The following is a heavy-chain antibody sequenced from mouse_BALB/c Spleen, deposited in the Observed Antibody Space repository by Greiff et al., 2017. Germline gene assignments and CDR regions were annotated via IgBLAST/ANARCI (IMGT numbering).Heavy chain of an antibody. D-gene: IGHD2-4*01. J-gene: IGHJ3*01. V-gene: IGHV1-52*01. CDR1: GYTFTSYW. CDR2: IDPYDSET. Sequence: QVHVKQPGAELVRPGASVKLSCKASGYTFTSYWMNWVKQRPEQGLEWIGRIDPYDSETHYNQKFKDKAILTVDKSSSTAYMQLSSLTSEDSAVYYCARGGITTPFAYWGQGTLVTVSA. CDR3: ARGGITTPFAY.